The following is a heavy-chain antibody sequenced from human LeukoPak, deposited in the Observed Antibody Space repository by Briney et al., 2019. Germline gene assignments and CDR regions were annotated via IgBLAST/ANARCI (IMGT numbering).Heavy chain of an antibody. V-gene: IGHV3-21*01. J-gene: IGHJ5*02. Sequence: GGSLRLSCAASGFTFRSYGVSWVRQAPGKGLEWVSSITSSSSYIYYADSVKGRFTISRDNAKNSLYLQMNSLRAEDTAVYYCAREMLAAVAAQSWGQGTLVTVSS. CDR3: AREMLAAVAAQS. CDR1: GFTFRSYG. D-gene: IGHD6-19*01. CDR2: ITSSSSYI.